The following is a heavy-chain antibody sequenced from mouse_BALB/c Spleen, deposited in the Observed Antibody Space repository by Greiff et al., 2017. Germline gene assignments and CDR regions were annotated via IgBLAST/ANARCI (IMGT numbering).Heavy chain of an antibody. CDR2: ISDGGSYT. CDR1: GFTFSDYY. J-gene: IGHJ3*01. Sequence: EVQVVESGGGLVKPGGSLKLSCAASGFTFSDYYMYWVRQTPEKRLEWVATISDGGSYTYYPDSVKGRFTISRDNAKNNLYLQMSSLKSEDTAMYYCAREGYAGFAYWGQGTLVTVSA. CDR3: AREGYAGFAY. V-gene: IGHV5-4*02. D-gene: IGHD2-10*02.